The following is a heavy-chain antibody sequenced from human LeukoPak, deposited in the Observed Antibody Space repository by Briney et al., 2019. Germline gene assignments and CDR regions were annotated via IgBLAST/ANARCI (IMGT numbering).Heavy chain of an antibody. Sequence: SVKVSCKASGGTFSSYAISWVRQAPGQGLEWMGGIIPIFGTANYAQKFQGRVTITADESTSTAYMELSSLRSEDTAVYYCARGGARVVPAPFDYWGQGILVTVSS. V-gene: IGHV1-69*13. CDR1: GGTFSSYA. D-gene: IGHD2-2*01. J-gene: IGHJ4*02. CDR3: ARGGARVVPAPFDY. CDR2: IIPIFGTA.